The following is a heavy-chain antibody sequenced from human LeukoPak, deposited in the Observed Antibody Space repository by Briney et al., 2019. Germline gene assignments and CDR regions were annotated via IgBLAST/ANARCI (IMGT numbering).Heavy chain of an antibody. CDR2: IYYSGST. CDR3: AREGRGLLNHFDY. J-gene: IGHJ4*02. CDR1: GGSISSGGYY. V-gene: IGHV4-31*03. D-gene: IGHD2-15*01. Sequence: SETLSLTCTVSGGSISSGGYYWSWIRQHPGKGLEWIGYIYYSGSTYYNPYLKSRVTISVDTSKNQFSLKLSSVTAADTAVYYCAREGRGLLNHFDYWGQGTLVTVSS.